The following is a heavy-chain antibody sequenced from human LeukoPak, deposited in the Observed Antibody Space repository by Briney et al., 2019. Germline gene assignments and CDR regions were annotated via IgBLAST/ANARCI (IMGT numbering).Heavy chain of an antibody. V-gene: IGHV1-18*01. Sequence: ASVILSFKSSGYTFTTYGISWVRQAPGQGLEWMGWISAYNGNTNYAQKLQGRVTMTTDTSTSTAYMELRSLRSDDTAVYYCARDMIAARPNWFDPWGQGTLVTVSS. J-gene: IGHJ5*02. CDR3: ARDMIAARPNWFDP. CDR1: GYTFTTYG. CDR2: ISAYNGNT. D-gene: IGHD6-6*01.